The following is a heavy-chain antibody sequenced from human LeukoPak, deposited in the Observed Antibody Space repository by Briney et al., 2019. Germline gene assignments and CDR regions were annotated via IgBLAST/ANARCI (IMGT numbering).Heavy chain of an antibody. CDR3: ARAVGARTHYYFDY. CDR1: GFTFSDYY. D-gene: IGHD1-26*01. Sequence: AGGSLRLSCAASGFTFSDYYMSWIRQAPGKGLEWVSYISSSGSTIYYADSVKGRFTISRDNAKNSLYLQMNNLRAEDTAVYYCARAVGARTHYYFDYWGQGTLVTVSS. J-gene: IGHJ4*02. V-gene: IGHV3-11*01. CDR2: ISSSGSTI.